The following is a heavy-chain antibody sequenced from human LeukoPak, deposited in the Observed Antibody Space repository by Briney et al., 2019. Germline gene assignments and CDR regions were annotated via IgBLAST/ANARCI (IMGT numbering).Heavy chain of an antibody. J-gene: IGHJ4*02. CDR2: INPSGGST. V-gene: IGHV1-46*01. D-gene: IGHD3-10*01. CDR3: ARAKGPYYGSGSLGD. CDR1: GYTFTSYY. Sequence: ASVQVSCKASGYTFTSYYMHWVRQAPGQGLEWMGIINPSGGSTSYAQKFQGRVTMTRDTSTSTVYMELSSLRSEDTAVYYCARAKGPYYGSGSLGDWGQGTLVTVSS.